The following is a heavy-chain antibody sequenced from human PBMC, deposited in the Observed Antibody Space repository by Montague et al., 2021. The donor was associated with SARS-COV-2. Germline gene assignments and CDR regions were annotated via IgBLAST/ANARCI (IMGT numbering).Heavy chain of an antibody. CDR2: ISSSSSYI. CDR3: ARDPALYYYYMDV. Sequence: SLRLSCAASGFTFGSYSMNWVRQAPGKGLEWVSSISSSSSYIYYADSVKGRFTISRDNAKNSLYLQMNSLRAEDTAVYYCARDPALYYYYMDVWGKGTTVTVSS. J-gene: IGHJ6*03. V-gene: IGHV3-21*01. CDR1: GFTFGSYS.